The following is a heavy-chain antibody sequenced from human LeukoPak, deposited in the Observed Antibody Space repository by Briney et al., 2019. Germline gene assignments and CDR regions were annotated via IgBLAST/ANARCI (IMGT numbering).Heavy chain of an antibody. CDR3: ARRGLLGYCSSGSCYRCNWFDP. J-gene: IGHJ5*02. CDR2: ISAYNGNT. CDR1: GYTFTSYG. D-gene: IGHD2-15*01. V-gene: IGHV1-18*01. Sequence: ASVKVSCKASGYTFTSYGISWVRQAPGQGLEWMGWISAYNGNTNYAQKFQGRVTITADESTSTAYMELSSLRSEDTAVYYCARRGLLGYCSSGSCYRCNWFDPWGQGTLVTVSS.